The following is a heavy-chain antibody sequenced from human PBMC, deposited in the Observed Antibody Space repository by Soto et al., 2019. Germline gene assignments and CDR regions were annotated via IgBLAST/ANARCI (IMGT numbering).Heavy chain of an antibody. CDR1: GGTISSDGFY. D-gene: IGHD2-2*01. J-gene: IGHJ4*02. CDR2: IYYSGST. V-gene: IGHV4-31*03. Sequence: PSGTLFLTCTVSGGTISSDGFYWICNPQHQGKGLEWIGYIYYSGSTYYNPSLKSRVTISVDTSKNLFSLKLSSVTAADTAVYYCARAFKYCSSTSCYGSALPHYWGQGTLVTVSS. CDR3: ARAFKYCSSTSCYGSALPHY.